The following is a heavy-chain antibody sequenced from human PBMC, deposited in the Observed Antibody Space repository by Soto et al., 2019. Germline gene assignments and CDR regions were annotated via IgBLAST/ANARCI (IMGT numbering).Heavy chain of an antibody. J-gene: IGHJ5*02. CDR3: AEAAAGGWFDP. Sequence: QVQLVESGGGVVQPGRSLRLPCEASGITISTYGMHWVRQAPGKGLEWVAVIWFDGRNKYYADSVKGRFTISRDTSKNTLYLQLTSLRVEDTTVYYCAEAAAGGWFDPWGQGTLVTVSS. CDR1: GITISTYG. CDR2: IWFDGRNK. D-gene: IGHD6-13*01. V-gene: IGHV3-33*06.